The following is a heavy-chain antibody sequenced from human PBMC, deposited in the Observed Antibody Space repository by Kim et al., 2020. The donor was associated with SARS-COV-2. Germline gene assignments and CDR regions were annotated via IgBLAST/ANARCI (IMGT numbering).Heavy chain of an antibody. Sequence: SETLSLTCAVYGGSFSGYFWSWIRQPPGKGLEWIGEINHSTGTNYNPSLKSRVTISVDTSMNQFALRLSSVTAADTAVDYCARGPLAEADAWFAPWGQGT. V-gene: IGHV4-34*01. CDR2: INHSTGT. D-gene: IGHD6-13*01. CDR1: GGSFSGYF. J-gene: IGHJ5*02. CDR3: ARGPLAEADAWFAP.